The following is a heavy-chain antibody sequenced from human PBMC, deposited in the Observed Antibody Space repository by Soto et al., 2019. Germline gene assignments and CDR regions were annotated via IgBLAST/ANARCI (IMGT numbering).Heavy chain of an antibody. Sequence: PSETLSITCAVYGGSFSGYYWSWIRHPPRKELAWIGEINHSGSTNYKPSLKSRVTISVDTSKNQFSLKLSSVPAADTAVYYCARGFRAPMSGWGYYFDYWGQGTLVTVSS. V-gene: IGHV4-34*01. CDR2: INHSGST. CDR1: GGSFSGYY. J-gene: IGHJ4*02. D-gene: IGHD6-19*01. CDR3: ARGFRAPMSGWGYYFDY.